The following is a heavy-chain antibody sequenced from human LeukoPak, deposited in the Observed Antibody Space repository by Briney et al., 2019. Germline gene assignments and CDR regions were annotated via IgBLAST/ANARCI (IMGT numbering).Heavy chain of an antibody. CDR3: ARATFDSRGYYYEGEY. CDR1: GGSISSGDYY. CDR2: IYYSGST. V-gene: IGHV4-30-4*01. D-gene: IGHD3-22*01. Sequence: SQTLSLTCTVSGGSISSGDYYWSWIRQPPGKGLEWIGYIYYSGSTYYNPSLKSRVTISVDTSKNQFSLKLSSVTAADTAVYYCARATFDSRGYYYEGEYWGQGTLVTVSS. J-gene: IGHJ4*02.